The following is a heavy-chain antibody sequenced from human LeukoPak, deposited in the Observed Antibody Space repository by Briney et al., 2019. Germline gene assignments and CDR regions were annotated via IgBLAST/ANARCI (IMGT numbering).Heavy chain of an antibody. V-gene: IGHV3-7*03. CDR3: ARARSGQLPYYFDN. Sequence: GGSLRLSCAASGFTFSSYWMSWVRQAPGKGLEWVANIKQDGSEKYYVDSVKGRFTISRDNAKNSLYLQMNSLRAEDTAVYYCARARSGQLPYYFDNWGQGTLVTVSS. J-gene: IGHJ4*02. D-gene: IGHD1-26*01. CDR1: GFTFSSYW. CDR2: IKQDGSEK.